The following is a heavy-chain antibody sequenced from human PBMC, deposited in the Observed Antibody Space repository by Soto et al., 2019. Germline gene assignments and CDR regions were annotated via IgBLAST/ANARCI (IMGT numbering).Heavy chain of an antibody. J-gene: IGHJ4*02. D-gene: IGHD6-13*01. CDR2: ISGSGGST. CDR3: AKDGTSPLIAAAGLFDY. Sequence: GGSLRLSCAASGFTFSSYAMSWVRQAPGKGLEWVSAISGSGGSTYYADSVKGRFTISRDNSKNTLYLQMNSLRAEDTAVYYCAKDGTSPLIAAAGLFDYWGQGTLVTVSS. CDR1: GFTFSSYA. V-gene: IGHV3-23*01.